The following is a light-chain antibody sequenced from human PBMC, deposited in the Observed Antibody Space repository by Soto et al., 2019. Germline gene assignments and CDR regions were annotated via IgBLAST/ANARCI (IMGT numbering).Light chain of an antibody. J-gene: IGKJ1*01. Sequence: EIVMTQSPATLSVSPGGRATLSCRASQSISDTLAWYQQKPGQAPRLPIYVASTRAPGFPARFSGSGSGTDFTLTISSLQSEDFAVYYCQQYNNWPWTFGQGTKVDIK. CDR2: VAS. V-gene: IGKV3-15*01. CDR3: QQYNNWPWT. CDR1: QSISDT.